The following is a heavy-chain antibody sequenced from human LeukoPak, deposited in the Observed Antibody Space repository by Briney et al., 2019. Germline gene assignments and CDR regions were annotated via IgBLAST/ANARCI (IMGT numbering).Heavy chain of an antibody. Sequence: GGSLRLSCVASGFTFSEYYMDWVRQAPGKGLEWVARTRNKANSHSTEYAASVKGRFTISRDDSQNSLYLQMNSLKTEDAAVYYGTSCAYDYRFFENWGQGTLVTVSS. J-gene: IGHJ4*02. CDR1: GFTFSEYY. D-gene: IGHD5-12*01. CDR3: TSCAYDYRFFEN. V-gene: IGHV3-72*01. CDR2: TRNKANSHST.